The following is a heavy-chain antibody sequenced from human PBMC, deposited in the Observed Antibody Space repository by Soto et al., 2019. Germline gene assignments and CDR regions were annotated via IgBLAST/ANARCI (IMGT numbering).Heavy chain of an antibody. J-gene: IGHJ4*02. V-gene: IGHV3-48*02. Sequence: GSLNPSCVASGFSVANFPMNWVRKPQGNGLEWISYISPRGDNIDYAESGKGRFTSSRDNARNSLFLQISILIEEDAALYYCDKGPQPNIGVPYYFDAWGQGGPHTVSS. CDR3: DKGPQPNIGVPYYFDA. CDR2: ISPRGDNI. CDR1: GFSVANFP. D-gene: IGHD7-27*01.